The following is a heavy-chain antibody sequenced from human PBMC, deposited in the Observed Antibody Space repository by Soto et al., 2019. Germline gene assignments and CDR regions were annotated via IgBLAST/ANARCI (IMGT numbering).Heavy chain of an antibody. CDR2: IYYSGST. V-gene: IGHV4-39*01. J-gene: IGHJ6*03. Sequence: QLQLQESGPGLVKPSETLSLTCTVSGGSISSSSYYWGWIRQPPGKGLEWIGSIYYSGSTYYNPSLKSRVTISADTYKNQCSLKLSSVTAADTAVYYCARASRTIFGVVILYYYYYMDVWGKGTTVTVSS. CDR3: ARASRTIFGVVILYYYYYMDV. CDR1: GGSISSSSYY. D-gene: IGHD3-3*01.